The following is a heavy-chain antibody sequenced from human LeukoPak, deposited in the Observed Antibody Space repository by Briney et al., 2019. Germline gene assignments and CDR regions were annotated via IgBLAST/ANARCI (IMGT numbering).Heavy chain of an antibody. J-gene: IGHJ4*02. CDR2: IYYSGST. D-gene: IGHD3-22*01. Sequence: PSETLTLTCTVSGGSISSYYWSWIRQPPGKGLEWIGYIYYSGSTNYSPSLKSRVTISVDTSKNQFSLKLSSVTAADTAVYYCARHKAYEPDYFDYWGQGTLVTVSS. CDR3: ARHKAYEPDYFDY. CDR1: GGSISSYY. V-gene: IGHV4-59*08.